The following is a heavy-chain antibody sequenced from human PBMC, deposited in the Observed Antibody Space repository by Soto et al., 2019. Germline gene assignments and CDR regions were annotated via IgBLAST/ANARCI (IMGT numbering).Heavy chain of an antibody. CDR3: AREVQVHTPAFVY. V-gene: IGHV1-69*19. CDR2: ISPMFGAA. J-gene: IGHJ4*02. CDR1: GGTFNTYA. D-gene: IGHD3-10*01. Sequence: QVQLVQSGAEMKKPGSSVKFSCQSSGGTFNTYAMNWVRPAPGQGPEWMGDISPMFGAANYAPKFQGRVTITADESTGTSYMQLSSLTSEDTALYFCAREVQVHTPAFVYWGQGTLVTVSS.